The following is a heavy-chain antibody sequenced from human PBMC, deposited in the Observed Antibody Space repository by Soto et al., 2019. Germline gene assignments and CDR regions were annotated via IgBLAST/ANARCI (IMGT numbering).Heavy chain of an antibody. CDR2: INHSGST. D-gene: IGHD3-3*01. V-gene: IGHV4-34*01. Sequence: QVQLQQWGAGLLKPSETLSLTCAVYGGSFSGYYWCWIRQPPGKGLEWIGEINHSGSTNYNPSLKRRVTISVDTSKNQFSLKLSSVTAEDTAVYYCARVGETYYDFWSGYYTGNEYYGMDVWGQGTTVTVSS. CDR3: ARVGETYYDFWSGYYTGNEYYGMDV. J-gene: IGHJ6*02. CDR1: GGSFSGYY.